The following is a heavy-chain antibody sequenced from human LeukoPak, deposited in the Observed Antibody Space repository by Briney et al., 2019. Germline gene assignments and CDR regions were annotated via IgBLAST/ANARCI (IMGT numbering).Heavy chain of an antibody. Sequence: GRSLRLSCAASGFTFDDYAMHWVRQAPGKGLEWVSGISWNSGSIGYADSVKGRFTISRDNAKNSLYLQMNSLRAEDTAVYYCARPRYDSSGYYLNKWGQGTLVTVSS. D-gene: IGHD3-22*01. V-gene: IGHV3-9*01. CDR3: ARPRYDSSGYYLNK. CDR1: GFTFDDYA. CDR2: ISWNSGSI. J-gene: IGHJ4*02.